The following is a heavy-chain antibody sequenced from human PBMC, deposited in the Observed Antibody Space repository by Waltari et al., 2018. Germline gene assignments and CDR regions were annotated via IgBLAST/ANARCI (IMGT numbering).Heavy chain of an antibody. CDR1: GFTFDDYG. J-gene: IGHJ4*02. D-gene: IGHD3-22*01. CDR3: ARGGDSSWPR. V-gene: IGHV3-20*04. CDR2: INWKGDKV. Sequence: VESGGGVVRRGGSLRLSCDASGFTFDDYGMSWVRQGPGKGVEWIAGINWKGDKVAYGDAVRGRFIISRDNAKNLLYLQMNTVGLDDTALYYCARGGDSSWPRWGQGTLVTVSA.